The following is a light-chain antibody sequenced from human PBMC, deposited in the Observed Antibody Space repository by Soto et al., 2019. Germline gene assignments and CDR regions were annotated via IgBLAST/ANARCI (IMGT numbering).Light chain of an antibody. Sequence: SYELTQQPSVSGAPGKSARLTCGGNNIGNKSVHWYQQKPGQAPVLVIYYDSYRPSGIPERFSGSNSGNTATLTISRVDAGDEADYYCQVWYSSSDHFYVFGTGTKVTVL. CDR1: NIGNKS. CDR3: QVWYSSSDHFYV. CDR2: YDS. J-gene: IGLJ1*01. V-gene: IGLV3-21*04.